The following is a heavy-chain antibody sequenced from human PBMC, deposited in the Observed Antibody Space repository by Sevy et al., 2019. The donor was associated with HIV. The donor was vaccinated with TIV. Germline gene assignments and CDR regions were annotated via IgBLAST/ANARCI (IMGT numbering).Heavy chain of an antibody. Sequence: GGSLRLSCAASGFTFSDHYVDWVRQAPGKGLEWVGRIRNRPNSSTTEYAASVKGRFTISRDDSRNSVYLQMNSLKTQDSAVCDCVRGPNCGVGGCQQISPYCLDVWGQGATVTVSS. V-gene: IGHV3-72*01. CDR2: IRNRPNSSTT. J-gene: IGHJ6*02. CDR3: VRGPNCGVGGCQQISPYCLDV. CDR1: GFTFSDHY. D-gene: IGHD2-15*01.